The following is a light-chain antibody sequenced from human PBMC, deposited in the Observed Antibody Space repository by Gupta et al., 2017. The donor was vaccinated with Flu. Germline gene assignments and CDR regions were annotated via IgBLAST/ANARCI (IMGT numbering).Light chain of an antibody. V-gene: IGLV6-57*01. CDR2: EDF. CDR1: SGSLASNF. J-gene: IGLJ3*02. Sequence: TLTTPCTRNSGSLASNFLHWYRQRPGTSPNTVIFEDFQRASGVADRFSASIDISSNSASLTISGLKTEDEGNYYCQSYENSNWVFGGGTKLTVL. CDR3: QSYENSNWV.